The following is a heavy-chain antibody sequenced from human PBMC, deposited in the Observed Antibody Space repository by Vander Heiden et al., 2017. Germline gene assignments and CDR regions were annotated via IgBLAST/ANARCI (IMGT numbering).Heavy chain of an antibody. J-gene: IGHJ4*02. CDR2: ISGSGGST. CDR3: AKDSSGGWTGDY. V-gene: IGHV3-23*01. D-gene: IGHD6-19*01. Sequence: EVQLLESGGGLVQPGGSLRLSCAASGFTFSSSSMSWVRQAPGKGLELVSAISGSGGSTYYADAVKGRFTISRDESKNILYLQMNSLRAQDTAVYYCAKDSSGGWTGDYWGQGTLVTVSS. CDR1: GFTFSSSS.